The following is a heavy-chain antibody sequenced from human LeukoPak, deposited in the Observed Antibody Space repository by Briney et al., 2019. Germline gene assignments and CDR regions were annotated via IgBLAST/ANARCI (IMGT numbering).Heavy chain of an antibody. CDR3: AKERGSGSYYPPDAFDI. J-gene: IGHJ3*02. Sequence: PGGSLRLSCAASGFTFSSYAMSWVRQAPGRGLEWVSGISWNSGSIGYADSVKGRFTISRDNAKNSLYLQMNSLRAEDTALYYCAKERGSGSYYPPDAFDIWGQGTMVTVSS. D-gene: IGHD3-10*01. V-gene: IGHV3-9*01. CDR2: ISWNSGSI. CDR1: GFTFSSYA.